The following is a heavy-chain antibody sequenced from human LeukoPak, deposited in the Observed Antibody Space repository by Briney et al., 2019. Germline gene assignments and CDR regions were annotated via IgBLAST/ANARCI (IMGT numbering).Heavy chain of an antibody. D-gene: IGHD2-2*01. Sequence: AGSLRLSSAASGFTFSDYYMSWIRQAPGKGLEWVSYISSSGSTIYYADSVKGRLTISRDNAKNSLYLQMNSLRAEDTAVHYCARDKPAAIDAFDIWGQGTMVTVSS. CDR3: ARDKPAAIDAFDI. V-gene: IGHV3-11*01. CDR1: GFTFSDYY. CDR2: ISSSGSTI. J-gene: IGHJ3*02.